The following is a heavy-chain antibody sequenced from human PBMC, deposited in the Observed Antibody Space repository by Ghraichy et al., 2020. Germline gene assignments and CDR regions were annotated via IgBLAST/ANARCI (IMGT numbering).Heavy chain of an antibody. CDR1: GFIFSDYY. D-gene: IGHD1-26*01. Sequence: GGSLRLSCVASGFIFSDYYMTWIRQAPGKGLEWISYITSRGDSVFYADSVKGRFTISRDNAKKSLYLQMNGLRDEDTAVYYCARSTGGIKWESRLDYGLDVWGQGTTVIVSA. CDR2: ITSRGDSV. J-gene: IGHJ6*01. CDR3: ARSTGGIKWESRLDYGLDV. V-gene: IGHV3-11*01.